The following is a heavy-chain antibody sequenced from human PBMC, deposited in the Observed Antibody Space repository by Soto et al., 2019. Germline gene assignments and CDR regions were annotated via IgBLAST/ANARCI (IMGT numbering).Heavy chain of an antibody. CDR3: ARGQYHDVLTGYRNGVFDY. D-gene: IGHD3-9*01. CDR1: GGPFSGYY. J-gene: IGHJ4*02. CDR2: INHSGSA. Sequence: QVQLRQWGAGLLKPSETLSLTCAVYGGPFSGYYWSWIRQPPGKGLEWIGEINHSGSANYNPSLKSRDTISEDTSKNQFSLKVTSVTAADTAVYYCARGQYHDVLTGYRNGVFDYWGQGTLVTVSS. V-gene: IGHV4-34*01.